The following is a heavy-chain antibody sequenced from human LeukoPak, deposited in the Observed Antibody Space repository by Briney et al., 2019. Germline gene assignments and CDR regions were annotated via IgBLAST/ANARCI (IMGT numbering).Heavy chain of an antibody. CDR2: IYYSGST. CDR1: GGSISSYY. V-gene: IGHV4-59*01. Sequence: PSETLSLTCTVSGGSISSYYWSWIRQPPGKGLEWIGYIYYSGSTNYNPSLKSRVTISVDTSKNQFSLKLSSVTAADTAVYYCAREVRTYYYDSSGHYPPYYFDYWGQGTLVTVSS. CDR3: AREVRTYYYDSSGHYPPYYFDY. D-gene: IGHD3-22*01. J-gene: IGHJ4*02.